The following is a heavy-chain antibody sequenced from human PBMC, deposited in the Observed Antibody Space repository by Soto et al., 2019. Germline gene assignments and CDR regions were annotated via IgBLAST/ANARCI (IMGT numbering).Heavy chain of an antibody. V-gene: IGHV3-48*03. J-gene: IGHJ4*02. D-gene: IGHD3-22*01. CDR2: IHNSRGTT. CDR3: ATSLSGYYYSY. Sequence: LRLSCAASGFTFSSYEMMWVRQAPGKGLEWVSFIHNSRGTTYYADSVKGRFTISRDNAQNSLYLQMSSLRAEDTAVYYCATSLSGYYYSYWGQGTLVTVSS. CDR1: GFTFSSYE.